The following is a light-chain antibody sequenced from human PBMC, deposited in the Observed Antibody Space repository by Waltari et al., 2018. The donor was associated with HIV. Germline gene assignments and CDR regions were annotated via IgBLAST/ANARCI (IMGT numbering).Light chain of an antibody. V-gene: IGLV1-47*01. J-gene: IGLJ2*01. CDR1: SSNIGSNY. Sequence: QSVLTQPPSASGTPGQRITISCSGSSSNIGSNYVYWYQQLPGTAPKPLIYRNNQRPSGVPDRFSGSKSGTSASLAISGLRSEDEADYYCATWDDTLSGHVVFGGGTKLNVL. CDR2: RNN. CDR3: ATWDDTLSGHVV.